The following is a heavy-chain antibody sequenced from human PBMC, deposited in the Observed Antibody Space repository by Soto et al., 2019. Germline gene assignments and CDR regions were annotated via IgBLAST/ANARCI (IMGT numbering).Heavy chain of an antibody. Sequence: ASVKVSCKASGYTFTSYDINWVRQATGQGLEWMGWMNPNSGNTGYAQKFQGRVTMTRNTSISTAYMELSSLRSEDTAVYYCASRADIAVVPAAIRGDAFDIWGQGTMVTVSS. J-gene: IGHJ3*02. V-gene: IGHV1-8*01. D-gene: IGHD2-2*02. CDR3: ASRADIAVVPAAIRGDAFDI. CDR2: MNPNSGNT. CDR1: GYTFTSYD.